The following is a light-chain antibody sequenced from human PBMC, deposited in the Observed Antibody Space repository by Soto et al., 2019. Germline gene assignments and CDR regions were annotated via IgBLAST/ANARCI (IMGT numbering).Light chain of an antibody. V-gene: IGLV2-14*01. CDR2: EVS. CDR1: SSDVGGYHY. CDR3: SSYTSSSTPYV. J-gene: IGLJ1*01. Sequence: QSVLTQPASVSGSPGQSITISCTGSSSDVGGYHYVSWYQQHPGTAPKLMIYEVSNRPSGVSNRFSGSKSCNTASLTISGLQAEDEADYYCSSYTSSSTPYVFGAGTKVTVL.